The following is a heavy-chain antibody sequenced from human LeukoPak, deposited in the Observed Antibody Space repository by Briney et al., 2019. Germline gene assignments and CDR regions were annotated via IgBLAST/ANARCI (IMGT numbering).Heavy chain of an antibody. Sequence: ASVKVSFTASGYTFTSYYMHWVRQAPGQGLEWMGIINPSGGSTSYAQKFQGRVTMTRDTSTSTVYMELSSLRSEDTAVYYCARDPGSGSYLYYYYYYGMDVWGQGTTVTVSS. CDR1: GYTFTSYY. CDR2: INPSGGST. D-gene: IGHD1-26*01. V-gene: IGHV1-46*01. CDR3: ARDPGSGSYLYYYYYYGMDV. J-gene: IGHJ6*02.